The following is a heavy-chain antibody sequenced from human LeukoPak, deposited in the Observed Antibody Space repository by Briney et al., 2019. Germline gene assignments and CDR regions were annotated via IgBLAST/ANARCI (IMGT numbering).Heavy chain of an antibody. Sequence: GGSLRLSCAASGFTFSSYSMNWARQAPGKGLEWVSSISSSSSYIYYADSVKGRFTISRDNAKNSLYLQMNSLRAEDTAVYYCARDTTVTILFDYWGQGTLVTVSS. D-gene: IGHD4-17*01. CDR2: ISSSSSYI. J-gene: IGHJ4*02. CDR3: ARDTTVTILFDY. V-gene: IGHV3-21*01. CDR1: GFTFSSYS.